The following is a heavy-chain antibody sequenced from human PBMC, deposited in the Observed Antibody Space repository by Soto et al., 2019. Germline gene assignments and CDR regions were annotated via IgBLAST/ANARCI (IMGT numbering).Heavy chain of an antibody. D-gene: IGHD1-26*01. CDR2: MYYSGST. V-gene: IGHV4-30-4*01. Sequence: QIQLQESGPGLVKPSQTLSLTCTVSGGSVSSGDFYWSWIRQPPGKGMEWIGYMYYSGSTHYNPSLKSRIAISVDTSTNQFSLKLSSVTAADTAVYYCARVTKSYYSYYYVMDVWGQGTTVTVSS. CDR1: GGSVSSGDFY. CDR3: ARVTKSYYSYYYVMDV. J-gene: IGHJ6*02.